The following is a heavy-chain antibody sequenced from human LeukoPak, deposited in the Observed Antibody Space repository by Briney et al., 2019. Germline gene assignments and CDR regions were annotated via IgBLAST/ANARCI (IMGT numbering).Heavy chain of an antibody. V-gene: IGHV4-34*01. CDR3: ARGGPRIAESQYYYYYYGMDV. CDR1: GGSFSGYY. D-gene: IGHD6-13*01. Sequence: SETLSLTCAVYGGSFSGYYWSWIRQPPGKGLEWIGEINHSGSTNYNPPLKSRVTISVDTSKNQFSLKLSSVTAADTAVYYCARGGPRIAESQYYYYYYGMDVWGQGATVTVSS. CDR2: INHSGST. J-gene: IGHJ6*02.